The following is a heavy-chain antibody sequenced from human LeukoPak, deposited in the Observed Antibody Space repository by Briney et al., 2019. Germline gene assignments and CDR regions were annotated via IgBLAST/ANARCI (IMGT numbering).Heavy chain of an antibody. CDR2: ISSNSGTI. D-gene: IGHD6-13*01. J-gene: IGHJ4*02. CDR1: GFVFGSYT. V-gene: IGHV3-48*01. CDR3: ARGIAADGRGF. Sequence: PGGSLRLSCAASGFVFGSYTMNWVRQAPGKGLECISYISSNSGTIYYANSVKGRFTISRDNAKNSLYLQMNSLRVEDTAVYYCARGIAADGRGFWGQGTLVTVSS.